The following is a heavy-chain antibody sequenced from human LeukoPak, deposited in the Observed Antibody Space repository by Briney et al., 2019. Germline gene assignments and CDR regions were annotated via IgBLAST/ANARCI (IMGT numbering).Heavy chain of an antibody. CDR1: GFTFSIYS. V-gene: IGHV3-30*04. D-gene: IGHD3-22*01. CDR3: ASPHEGPDDSIPITYYMDV. CDR2: ISYDGTNK. Sequence: GGSLRLSCAASGFTFSIYSMHWVRQTPGKGLECVSIISYDGTNKYYADFVKGRFTISRDNSKNTLYLQMNSLRDEDTAIYYCASPHEGPDDSIPITYYMDVWGKGTTVTVSS. J-gene: IGHJ6*03.